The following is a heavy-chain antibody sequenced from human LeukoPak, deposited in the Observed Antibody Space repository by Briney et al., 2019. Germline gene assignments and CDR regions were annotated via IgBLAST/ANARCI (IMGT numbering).Heavy chain of an antibody. CDR3: ARVPIYDSSGYYYVSYYYYYMDV. D-gene: IGHD3-22*01. V-gene: IGHV1-18*01. J-gene: IGHJ6*03. Sequence: ASVKVSCKASGYTFTSYGISWVRQAPGQGLEWMGWISAYNGNTNYAQKLQGRVTMTTDTSTSTAYMELRSLRSDDTAVYYCARVPIYDSSGYYYVSYYYYYMDVWGKGTTATISS. CDR1: GYTFTSYG. CDR2: ISAYNGNT.